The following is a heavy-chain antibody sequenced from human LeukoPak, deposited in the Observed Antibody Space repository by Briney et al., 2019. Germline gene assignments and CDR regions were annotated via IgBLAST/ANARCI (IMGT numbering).Heavy chain of an antibody. CDR2: ISGSGGST. V-gene: IGHV3-23*01. J-gene: IGHJ4*02. CDR3: AKRPETTYDSSGYYPYYFDY. Sequence: PGGSLRLSCAASGFTFSSYAMSWVRQAPGKGLEWVSAISGSGGSTYYADSVKGRFTISRDNSKNTLYLQTNSLRAEDTAVYYCAKRPETTYDSSGYYPYYFDYWGQGTLVTVSS. D-gene: IGHD3-22*01. CDR1: GFTFSSYA.